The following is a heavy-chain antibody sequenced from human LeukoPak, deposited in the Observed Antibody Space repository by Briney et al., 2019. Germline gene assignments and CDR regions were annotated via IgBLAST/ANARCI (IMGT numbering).Heavy chain of an antibody. D-gene: IGHD3-9*01. Sequence: ASVTVSCKASGGTFSSYAISWVRQAPGQGLEWMGGIIPIFGTANYAQKFQGRVTITADESTSTAYMELSSLRSEDTAVYYCARGGYYDILTGYPPFDYWGQGTLVTISS. V-gene: IGHV1-69*13. J-gene: IGHJ4*02. CDR2: IIPIFGTA. CDR3: ARGGYYDILTGYPPFDY. CDR1: GGTFSSYA.